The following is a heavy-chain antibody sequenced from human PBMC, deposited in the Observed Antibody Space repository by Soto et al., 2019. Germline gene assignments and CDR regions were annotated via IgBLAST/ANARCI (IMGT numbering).Heavy chain of an antibody. J-gene: IGHJ5*02. CDR1: GGSISSGGYY. D-gene: IGHD2-21*01. CDR2: IYYSGST. CDR3: ARELLLTDNWFDP. V-gene: IGHV4-31*03. Sequence: SKTLSLTCTVSGGSISSGGYYWSWIRQHPGKGLEWIGYIYYSGSTYYNPSLKSRVTISVDTSKNQFSLKLSSVTAADTAVYYCARELLLTDNWFDPWGQGTLVTVSS.